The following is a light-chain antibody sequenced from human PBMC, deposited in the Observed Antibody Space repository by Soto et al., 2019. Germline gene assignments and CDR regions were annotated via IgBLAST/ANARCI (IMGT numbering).Light chain of an antibody. V-gene: IGKV3-15*01. J-gene: IGKJ2*01. Sequence: EIVMTQSPATLSVSPGERATLSCRASQSVSSNVAWYQQKHGQAPRLHIYGASTRATGIPDRVNGSGSGTEFTLTIIILRSEDFAVYYCQQYHNLPPYTFGQGTKLEIK. CDR1: QSVSSN. CDR3: QQYHNLPPYT. CDR2: GAS.